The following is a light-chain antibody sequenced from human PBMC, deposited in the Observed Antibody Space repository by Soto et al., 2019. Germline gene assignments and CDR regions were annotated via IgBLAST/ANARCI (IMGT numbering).Light chain of an antibody. Sequence: DIPMTQSPATLSSSVGDRVTISCRASQSVSSWLAWYQQKPGKAPKLLIYDASSLESGVPSRFSGSGSGTEFTLTISSLEPDDFATYYCQQNNSYALTFGGGTKVEIK. V-gene: IGKV1-5*01. CDR2: DAS. J-gene: IGKJ4*02. CDR3: QQNNSYALT. CDR1: QSVSSW.